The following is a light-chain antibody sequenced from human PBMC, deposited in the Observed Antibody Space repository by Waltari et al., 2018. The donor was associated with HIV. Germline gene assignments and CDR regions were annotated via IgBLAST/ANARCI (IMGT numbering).Light chain of an antibody. CDR1: RSNIGSNY. Sequence: QSVLTQPTSVSGTPGQRVSISCSGSRSNIGSNYVDWYQQPPGTAPKLLIYRNKQRPSGVPARFSGSKSGTSASLAISGLRSEDEADYYCAAWDDSLSGPWVFGGGTKLTVL. J-gene: IGLJ3*02. CDR2: RNK. CDR3: AAWDDSLSGPWV. V-gene: IGLV1-47*01.